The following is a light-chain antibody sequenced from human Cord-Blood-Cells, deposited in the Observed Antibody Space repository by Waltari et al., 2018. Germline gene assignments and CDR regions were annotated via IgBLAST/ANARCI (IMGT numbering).Light chain of an antibody. V-gene: IGKV3-11*01. CDR2: DAS. CDR3: QQRSNWLPIT. CDR1: QSVSSY. J-gene: IGKJ5*01. Sequence: IVLTQSPATLSLSPGERATLSCRASQSVSSYLAWHQQKPGQAPRLLIYDASNRATGIPARFSGSGSGTDFTLTISSLEPEDFAVYYCQQRSNWLPITFGQGTRLEIK.